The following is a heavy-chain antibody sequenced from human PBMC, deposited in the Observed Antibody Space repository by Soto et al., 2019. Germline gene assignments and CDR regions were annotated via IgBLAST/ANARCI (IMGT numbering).Heavy chain of an antibody. CDR2: IRGRNDDT. CDR3: AIVSRYESLTDLY. Sequence: EVQLLESGGNLVQPGGSLRLSCAASGFTFSTYAMTWVRQAPGKGLEWVSAIRGRNDDTYYADSVKGRFTISRDNSKNTRSLQMNSLRAEDTAVYYSAIVSRYESLTDLYGGQGTLFTVSS. D-gene: IGHD3-9*01. J-gene: IGHJ4*02. V-gene: IGHV3-23*01. CDR1: GFTFSTYA.